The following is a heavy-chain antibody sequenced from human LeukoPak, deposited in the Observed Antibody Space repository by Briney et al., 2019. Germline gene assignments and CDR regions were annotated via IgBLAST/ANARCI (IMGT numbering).Heavy chain of an antibody. J-gene: IGHJ4*02. CDR2: LSHSGRT. CDR1: GYSISSAYY. V-gene: IGHV4-38-2*02. CDR3: ARDAIAVAGTRYLDQ. D-gene: IGHD6-19*01. Sequence: SETLSLTCSVSGYSISSAYYWGWIRQPPGKGLEWIGSLSHSGRTYYNPSLKSRVTVSVDTSKNQFSLKLSSVTAADTAVYSCARDAIAVAGTRYLDQWGQGTLVTVSS.